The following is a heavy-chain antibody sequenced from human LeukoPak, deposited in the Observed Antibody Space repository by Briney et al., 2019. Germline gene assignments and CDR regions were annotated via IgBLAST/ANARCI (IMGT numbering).Heavy chain of an antibody. CDR1: GYTFIGNY. CDR3: ARGSYI. CDR2: MNPNSANT. V-gene: IGHV1-8*02. J-gene: IGHJ3*02. D-gene: IGHD6-6*01. Sequence: ASVKVSCKASGYTFIGNYMHWVRQAPGQGLEWVGWMNPNSANTGHAQKFQGRVTMTRNTSISTAYMELSSLRSEDTAVYYCARGSYIWGQGTMVTVSS.